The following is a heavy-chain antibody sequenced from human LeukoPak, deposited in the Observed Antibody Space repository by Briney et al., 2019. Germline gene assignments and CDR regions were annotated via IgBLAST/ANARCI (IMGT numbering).Heavy chain of an antibody. CDR2: IYYSGST. Sequence: PSETLSLTCTVSGGSISSYYWSWIRQPPGKGLEWIGYIYYSGSTNYNPSLKSRVTMSVDTSKNQFSLKLSSVTAADTAVYYCARDEVSYYDFWSGYYYGMDVWGQGTTVTVSS. D-gene: IGHD3-3*01. CDR1: GGSISSYY. V-gene: IGHV4-59*12. CDR3: ARDEVSYYDFWSGYYYGMDV. J-gene: IGHJ6*02.